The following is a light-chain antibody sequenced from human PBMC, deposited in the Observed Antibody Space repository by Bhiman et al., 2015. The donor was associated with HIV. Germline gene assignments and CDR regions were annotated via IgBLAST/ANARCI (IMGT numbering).Light chain of an antibody. Sequence: NFMLTQPHSVSESPGKTITISCTRTSGTFASSSVQWYQQRPGSSPTIVIYEDDQRPSGVPDRFSGSIDSSSNSASLTISGLKTEDEADYYCQSYHSDKEFGGGTKLTVL. CDR2: EDD. J-gene: IGLJ3*02. CDR1: SGTFASSS. V-gene: IGLV6-57*01. CDR3: QSYHSDKE.